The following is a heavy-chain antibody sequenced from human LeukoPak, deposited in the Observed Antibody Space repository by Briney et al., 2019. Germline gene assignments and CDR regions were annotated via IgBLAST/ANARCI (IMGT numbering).Heavy chain of an antibody. V-gene: IGHV3-11*01. D-gene: IGHD2-2*01. Sequence: GGSLRLSCAASGFTFSDYYMSWIRQAPGKGLEWGSYISSSGSTIYYADSVKGRFTISRDNAKNSLYLQMNSLRAEDTAVYYCARARLGYCSSTSCYLDAFDIWGQGTMVTVSS. CDR3: ARARLGYCSSTSCYLDAFDI. J-gene: IGHJ3*02. CDR1: GFTFSDYY. CDR2: ISSSGSTI.